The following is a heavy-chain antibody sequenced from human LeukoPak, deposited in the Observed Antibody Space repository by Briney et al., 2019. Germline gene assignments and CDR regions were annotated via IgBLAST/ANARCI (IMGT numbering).Heavy chain of an antibody. D-gene: IGHD3-10*01. CDR1: VGSYSGYY. V-gene: IGHV4-34*01. Sequence: SETLSLTCAVYVGSYSGYYWSWIRQPPGKGLEGIGEINHSGNNNYNPSLKSQVTISVDTTQRQFPLKPSSVPAAGRAVDYCSRGVWFWESFYAFDIWGEGTMCTVSS. CDR3: SRGVWFWESFYAFDI. J-gene: IGHJ3*02. CDR2: INHSGNN.